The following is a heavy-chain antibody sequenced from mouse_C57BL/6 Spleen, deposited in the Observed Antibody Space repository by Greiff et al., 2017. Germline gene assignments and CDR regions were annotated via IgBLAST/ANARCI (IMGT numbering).Heavy chain of an antibody. CDR1: GYTFTDYY. D-gene: IGHD1-1*01. V-gene: IGHV1-26*01. J-gene: IGHJ4*01. Sequence: EVQLQQSGPELVKPGASVKISCKASGYTFTDYYMNWVKQSHGKSLEWIGDINPNNGGTSYNQKFKGKATLTVDKSSSTAYMELRSLTSEDSAVYYCANTVVATGDAMDYWGQGTSVTVSS. CDR3: ANTVVATGDAMDY. CDR2: INPNNGGT.